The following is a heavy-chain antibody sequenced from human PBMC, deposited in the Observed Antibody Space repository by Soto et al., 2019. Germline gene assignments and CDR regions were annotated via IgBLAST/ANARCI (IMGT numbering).Heavy chain of an antibody. Sequence: SETLSLTCSVSGASIRSYYWHWIRQPPGKGLEWIGYVYTSDYTRYSSSLKSRVTISVDTSKSQFYLRLNSVTAADTAVYYCAGCAGGPGDLFNYHSMDVWGQGTTVTVSS. CDR2: VYTSDYT. V-gene: IGHV4-59*03. D-gene: IGHD4-4*01. J-gene: IGHJ6*02. CDR1: GASIRSYY. CDR3: AGCAGGPGDLFNYHSMDV.